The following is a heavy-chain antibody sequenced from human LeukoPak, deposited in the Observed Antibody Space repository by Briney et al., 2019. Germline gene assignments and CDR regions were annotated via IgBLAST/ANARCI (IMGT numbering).Heavy chain of an antibody. D-gene: IGHD2-2*01. Sequence: SETLSLTCAVYGGSFSGYCWSWIRQPPGKGLERIGEINHSGSTNYNPSLKSRVTISVDTSKNQFSLKLSSVTAADTAVYYCARLQQYPHRSRYFDLWGRGTLVTVSS. CDR3: ARLQQYPHRSRYFDL. J-gene: IGHJ2*01. CDR2: INHSGST. V-gene: IGHV4-34*01. CDR1: GGSFSGYC.